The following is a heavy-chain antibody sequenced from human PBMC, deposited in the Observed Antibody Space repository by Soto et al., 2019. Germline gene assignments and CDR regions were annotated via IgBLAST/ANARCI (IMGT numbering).Heavy chain of an antibody. CDR1: GYTFTSYD. Sequence: QVQLVQSGAEVKKPGASLKVSCKASGYTFTSYDINWVRQATGQGLEWMGWMNPNSGNTAYAQKFQGRVNMTRNTHISTADMELSSLRSQDTAVYYCAREVRGGTSDYWGQGTLVNVSS. D-gene: IGHD1-7*01. V-gene: IGHV1-8*01. CDR3: AREVRGGTSDY. J-gene: IGHJ4*02. CDR2: MNPNSGNT.